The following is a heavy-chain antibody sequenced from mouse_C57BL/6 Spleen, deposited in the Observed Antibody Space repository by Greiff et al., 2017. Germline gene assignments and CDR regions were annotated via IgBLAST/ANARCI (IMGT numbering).Heavy chain of an antibody. D-gene: IGHD2-5*01. V-gene: IGHV1-15*01. CDR3: TRWDSKAWCAY. J-gene: IGHJ3*01. Sequence: QVQLQQSGAELVRPGASVTLSCKASGYTFTDYEMHWVKQTPVHGLEWIGAIDPETGGTAYNQKFKGKAILTADKSSSTAYMELRSLTSEDSAVYYCTRWDSKAWCAYWGQGTLVTVSA. CDR1: GYTFTDYE. CDR2: IDPETGGT.